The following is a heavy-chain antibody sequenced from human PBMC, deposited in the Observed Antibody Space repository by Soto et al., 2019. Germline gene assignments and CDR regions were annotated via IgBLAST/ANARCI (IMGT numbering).Heavy chain of an antibody. V-gene: IGHV1-46*03. CDR3: VRATAARQRDYSYHYYLHI. CDR1: GYTFINYY. J-gene: IGHJ6*03. Sequence: QVQLVQSGAEVKKPGASVKVSCKASGYTFINYYIHWVRQAPGQGLEWMGVINPNGGSTVYAQKCQGRVTLTRDTSTSTVYVELSSLRSDDTAVYFCVRATAARQRDYSYHYYLHIWGKGTTVTVSS. D-gene: IGHD6-6*01. CDR2: INPNGGST.